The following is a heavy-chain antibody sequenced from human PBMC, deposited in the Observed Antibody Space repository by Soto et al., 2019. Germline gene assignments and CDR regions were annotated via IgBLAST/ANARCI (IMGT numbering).Heavy chain of an antibody. V-gene: IGHV4-61*01. CDR1: GGSVSSGSYY. CDR2: IYYSGST. J-gene: IGHJ5*02. Sequence: PSETLSLTCTVSGGSVSSGSYYWSWIRQPPGKGLEWIGYIYYSGSTNYNPSLKSRVTISVDTSKNQFSLKLSSVTAADTAVYYCAREGVPAAAIPQGWFDPWGQGTLVTVSS. D-gene: IGHD2-2*01. CDR3: AREGVPAAAIPQGWFDP.